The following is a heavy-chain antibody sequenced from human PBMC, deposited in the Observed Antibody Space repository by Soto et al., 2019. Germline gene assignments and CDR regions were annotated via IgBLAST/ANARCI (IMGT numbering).Heavy chain of an antibody. CDR1: GGTFSSYA. V-gene: IGHV1-8*02. J-gene: IGHJ6*03. CDR2: MNPNSGNT. D-gene: IGHD3-3*01. Sequence: ASVKVSCKASGGTFSSYAISWVRQAPGQGLEWMGWMNPNSGNTGYAQKFQGRVTMTRNTSISTAYMELSSLRSEDTAVYYCARGPLLRFLEWLLYPGGKAYYMDVWGKGTTGT. CDR3: ARGPLLRFLEWLLYPGGKAYYMDV.